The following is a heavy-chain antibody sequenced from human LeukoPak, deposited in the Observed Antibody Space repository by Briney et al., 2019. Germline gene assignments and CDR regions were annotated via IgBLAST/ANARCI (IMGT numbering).Heavy chain of an antibody. Sequence: GGSLRLSCAGSGFTFSSYWMSWVRQAPGKGLEWVANIKQDGSEKYYLDSVKGRFTISRDNAKNSLYLQMNSLRAEDTALYYCATSGLVRGGDDYWGQETLVTVSS. D-gene: IGHD3-10*01. CDR1: GFTFSSYW. J-gene: IGHJ4*02. CDR2: IKQDGSEK. CDR3: ATSGLVRGGDDY. V-gene: IGHV3-7*05.